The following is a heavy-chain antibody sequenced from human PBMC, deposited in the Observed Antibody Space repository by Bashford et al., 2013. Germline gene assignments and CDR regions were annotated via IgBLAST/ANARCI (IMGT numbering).Heavy chain of an antibody. Sequence: SETLSLTCTVSGASIKNYVWSWVRQPAGKGLEWVGRIFGSGGANYHPSLESRVTVSVDPSKNQFSLRLTSVTAADTAVYYCARVNYDSSGLYGYYFDYWGQGTLVTVSS. CDR3: ARVNYDSSGLYGYYFDY. CDR1: GASIKNYV. D-gene: IGHD3-22*01. V-gene: IGHV4-4*07. CDR2: IFGSGGA. J-gene: IGHJ4*02.